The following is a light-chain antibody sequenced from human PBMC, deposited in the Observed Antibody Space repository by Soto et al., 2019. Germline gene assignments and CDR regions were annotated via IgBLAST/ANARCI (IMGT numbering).Light chain of an antibody. V-gene: IGKV3-20*01. J-gene: IGKJ1*01. CDR3: QQYSSPPQT. CDR1: ETVTGKY. Sequence: EIVLTQSPGTLSLSPGDRATLSCRASETVTGKYLAWYQQKAGQAPRLLIFAASNRATGIPDRFSGSGSATDFTLTISRLEPEDFAVYFCQQYSSPPQTFGQGTKVEIK. CDR2: AAS.